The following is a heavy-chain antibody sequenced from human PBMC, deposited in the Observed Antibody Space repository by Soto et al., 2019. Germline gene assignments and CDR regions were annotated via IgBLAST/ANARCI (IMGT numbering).Heavy chain of an antibody. D-gene: IGHD4-4*01. V-gene: IGHV1-3*01. CDR2: INAGNGNT. CDR1: GYTFTSYA. Sequence: ASVKVSCKASGYTFTSYAMHWVRQAPGQRLEWMGWINAGNGNTKYSQKFQGRVAITRDTSASTAYMELSSLRSEDTAVYYCASSYSNYALIDYYYYGMDVWGQGTTVTVSS. J-gene: IGHJ6*02. CDR3: ASSYSNYALIDYYYYGMDV.